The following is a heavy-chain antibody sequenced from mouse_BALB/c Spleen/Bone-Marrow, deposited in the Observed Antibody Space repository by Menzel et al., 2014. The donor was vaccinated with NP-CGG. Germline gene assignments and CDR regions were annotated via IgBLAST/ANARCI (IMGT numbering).Heavy chain of an antibody. CDR1: GFSLTVYG. CDR2: IWGDGIT. Sequence: VNLVDSGPGLVAPSQSLSITCTVSGFSLTVYGVNWVRQPPGKGLEWLGMIWGDGITDYNSAFKSRLSISKDDSKSQVFLKMNSLQTDDTAKYYCAREGNYFDYWGQGTTLTVSS. V-gene: IGHV2-6-7*01. J-gene: IGHJ2*01. CDR3: AREGNYFDY.